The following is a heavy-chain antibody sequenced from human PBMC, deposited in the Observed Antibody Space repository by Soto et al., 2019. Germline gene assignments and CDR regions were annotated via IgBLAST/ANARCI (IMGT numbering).Heavy chain of an antibody. CDR2: MYISGDT. J-gene: IGHJ4*02. Sequence: SETLSLTCSVSGDSISSYYWSWIRQSAGKGLEWIGRMYISGDTNYNPSLKSRVTMSLDTSKNQLSLKLSSATAADTAVYYCAREYTETVDGPTPYYFDYWGQGTPVTVSS. CDR3: AREYTETVDGPTPYYFDY. V-gene: IGHV4-4*07. CDR1: GDSISSYY. D-gene: IGHD6-19*01.